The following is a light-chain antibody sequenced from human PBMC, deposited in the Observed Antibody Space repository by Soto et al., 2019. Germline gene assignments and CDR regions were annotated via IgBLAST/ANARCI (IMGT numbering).Light chain of an antibody. CDR3: QQYSSDST. Sequence: DIQMTQSPSTLSASVGDRVTITCRASQNINNWLAWYQQKPGKAPKLLIYRASSLENGAPSRFSGRGSGTDFIFTITRLQPDDFATYYCQQYSSDSTFGQGTKVEIK. J-gene: IGKJ1*01. CDR1: QNINNW. V-gene: IGKV1-5*03. CDR2: RAS.